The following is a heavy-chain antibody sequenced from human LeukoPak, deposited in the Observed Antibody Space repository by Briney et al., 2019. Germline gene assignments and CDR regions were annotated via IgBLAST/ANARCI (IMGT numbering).Heavy chain of an antibody. CDR3: AREVRGIADY. Sequence: PSETLSLTCTVSGGSLSSSSYYGGWIRQPPGKGLEWIGSIYYSGSTYYNPSLKSRVTISVDTSKNQFSLKLSSVTAADTAVYYCAREVRGIADYWGQGTLVTVSS. CDR2: IYYSGST. D-gene: IGHD2-21*01. J-gene: IGHJ4*02. CDR1: GGSLSSSSYY. V-gene: IGHV4-39*07.